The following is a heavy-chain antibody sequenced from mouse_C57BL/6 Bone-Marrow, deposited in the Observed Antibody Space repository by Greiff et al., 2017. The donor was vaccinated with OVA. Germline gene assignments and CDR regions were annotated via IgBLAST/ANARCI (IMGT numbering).Heavy chain of an antibody. V-gene: IGHV1-15*01. Sequence: QVQLQQSGAELVRPGASVTLSCKASGYTFTDYEMHWVKQTPVHGLEWIGAIDPETGGTAYNQKFKGKAILTADKSSSTAYMELRSLTSEDSAVYYCTGGYSNYYAMDYWGRGASVTVAS. CDR2: IDPETGGT. D-gene: IGHD2-5*01. CDR1: GYTFTDYE. J-gene: IGHJ4*01. CDR3: TGGYSNYYAMDY.